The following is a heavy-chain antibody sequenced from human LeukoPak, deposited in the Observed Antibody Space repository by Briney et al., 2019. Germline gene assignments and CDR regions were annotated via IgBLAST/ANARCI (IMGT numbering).Heavy chain of an antibody. V-gene: IGHV1-2*02. CDR3: AREQWFDY. CDR2: INPNSGGT. Sequence: ASVKVSCKASGYTFIAYYMYWVRQAPGQGLEWMGWINPNSGGTKYAQKFQGRVTMTRDTSISTAYMELSRLRSDDTAVYYCAREQWFDYWGQGTLATVSS. CDR1: GYTFIAYY. J-gene: IGHJ5*01.